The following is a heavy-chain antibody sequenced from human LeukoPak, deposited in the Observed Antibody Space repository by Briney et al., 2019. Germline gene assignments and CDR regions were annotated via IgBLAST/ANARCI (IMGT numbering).Heavy chain of an antibody. CDR2: IYSGGST. CDR1: GFTVSSNY. J-gene: IGHJ4*02. Sequence: GGSLRLSCAASGFTVSSNYMSWVRQAPGKGLEWVSVIYSGGSTYYADSVKGRFTISRDNSKNTLYLQMNSLRAEDTAVYYCASPAAANVHFDYRGQGTLVTVSS. V-gene: IGHV3-66*01. D-gene: IGHD6-13*01. CDR3: ASPAAANVHFDY.